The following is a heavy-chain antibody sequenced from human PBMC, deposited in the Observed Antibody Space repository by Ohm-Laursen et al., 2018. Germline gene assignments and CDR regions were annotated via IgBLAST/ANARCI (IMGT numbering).Heavy chain of an antibody. CDR2: INHSRST. CDR1: GGSFSGYY. D-gene: IGHD6-19*01. CDR3: ARGFSGWWGRIDY. J-gene: IGHJ4*02. V-gene: IGHV4-34*01. Sequence: SETLSLTCPVYGGSFSGYYWNWIRQPPGKGLEWIGEINHSRSTKYNSSFKRRVTISVDTSKNQFSLKLSSVTAADTAVHYCARGFSGWWGRIDYWGQGILVTVSS.